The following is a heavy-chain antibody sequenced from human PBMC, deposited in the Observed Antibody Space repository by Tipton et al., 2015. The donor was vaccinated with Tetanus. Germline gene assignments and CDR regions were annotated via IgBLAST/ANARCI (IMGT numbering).Heavy chain of an antibody. CDR3: ARQSCSGGSCRFDP. D-gene: IGHD2-15*01. CDR1: GGSISSGSYF. CDR2: IFFTGRT. J-gene: IGHJ5*02. Sequence: TLSLTCIVSGGSISSGSYFWSWIRQPPGKGLEWIGNIFFTGRTNLNPSLKSRVTLSMNGSRNDFSLKMTSVTAADTAFYYCARQSCSGGSCRFDPWGQGTLVTVSS. V-gene: IGHV4-61*01.